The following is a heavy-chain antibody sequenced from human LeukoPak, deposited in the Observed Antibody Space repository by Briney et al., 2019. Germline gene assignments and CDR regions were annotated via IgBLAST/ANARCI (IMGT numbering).Heavy chain of an antibody. CDR1: GYTFTSYG. Sequence: ASVKVSCKASGYTFTSYGINWVRQATGQGLEWMGWLNPNSGNTGYARKFQGRVTMTRNTSISTAYMELSSLRSEDTAVYYCAREVDTAMATDYWGQGTLVTVSS. V-gene: IGHV1-8*01. D-gene: IGHD5-18*01. CDR3: AREVDTAMATDY. J-gene: IGHJ4*02. CDR2: LNPNSGNT.